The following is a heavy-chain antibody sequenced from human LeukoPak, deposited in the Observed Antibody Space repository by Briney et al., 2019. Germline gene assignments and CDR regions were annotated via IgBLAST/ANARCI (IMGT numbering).Heavy chain of an antibody. CDR2: IRGSSTST. D-gene: IGHD2-2*01. J-gene: IGHJ3*02. Sequence: PGGSLRLSCAASGFSFSDHYTNWIRQAPGKGLEWVSYIRGSSTSTNYADSVKGRFTISRDNAENSLYLQMHSLRAEDTAVYYCARATVGAVATRAFVIWGQGTMVTVSS. CDR3: ARATVGAVATRAFVI. V-gene: IGHV3-11*05. CDR1: GFSFSDHY.